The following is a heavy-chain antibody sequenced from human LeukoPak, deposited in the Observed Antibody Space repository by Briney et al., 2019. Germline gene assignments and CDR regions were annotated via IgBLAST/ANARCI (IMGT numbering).Heavy chain of an antibody. V-gene: IGHV3-23*01. J-gene: IGHJ4*02. CDR1: GFTFSSYA. CDR3: ATGGPLLVVVAAFDY. CDR2: ISGSGGST. D-gene: IGHD2-15*01. Sequence: GGSLRLSCAASGFTFSSYAMSWVRQAPGKGLEWVSAISGSGGSTYYADSVKGRFTISRDNSKNMLYLQMNSLRAEDTAVYYCATGGPLLVVVAAFDYWGQGTLVTVSS.